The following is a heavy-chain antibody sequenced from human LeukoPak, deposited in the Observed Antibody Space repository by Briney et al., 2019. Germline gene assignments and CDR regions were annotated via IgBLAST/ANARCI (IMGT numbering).Heavy chain of an antibody. CDR3: APTYYYESSGHQ. Sequence: GGSPRLSCVASGSTLRSYSMNWVRQAPGKGLEWVSYISSGSSLIHYADSVKGRFTISRDNAKNSLYLQMNNLRVEDTAVYYCAPTYYYESSGHQGGQGTLVTVSA. V-gene: IGHV3-48*01. CDR2: ISSGSSLI. D-gene: IGHD3-22*01. CDR1: GSTLRSYS. J-gene: IGHJ4*02.